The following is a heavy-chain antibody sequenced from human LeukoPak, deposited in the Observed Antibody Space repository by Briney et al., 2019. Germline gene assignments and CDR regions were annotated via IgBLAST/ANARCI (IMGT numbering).Heavy chain of an antibody. V-gene: IGHV4-30-4*01. D-gene: IGHD3-3*01. J-gene: IGHJ5*02. Sequence: SETLSLTCTVSGGSISSGDYYWSWLRRPPGRGLEWIGYIYYSGSTYYNPSLKSRVTISVDTSKNQFSLKLSSVTAADTAVYYCARAPYDFWSGYVNWFDPWGQGTLVTVSS. CDR2: IYYSGST. CDR3: ARAPYDFWSGYVNWFDP. CDR1: GGSISSGDYY.